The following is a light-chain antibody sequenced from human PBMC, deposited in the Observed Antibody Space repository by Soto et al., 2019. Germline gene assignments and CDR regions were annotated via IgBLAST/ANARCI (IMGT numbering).Light chain of an antibody. CDR3: CSYAGSYSFQVV. Sequence: QSALTQPRSVPGSPGQSVTISCTGTSSDVGGYNYVSWYQQHPGKAPKLMIYDVSKRPSGVPDRFSGSKSGNTASLTISGLQAEDEADYYCCSYAGSYSFQVVFGGGTKLTVL. V-gene: IGLV2-11*01. CDR2: DVS. J-gene: IGLJ2*01. CDR1: SSDVGGYNY.